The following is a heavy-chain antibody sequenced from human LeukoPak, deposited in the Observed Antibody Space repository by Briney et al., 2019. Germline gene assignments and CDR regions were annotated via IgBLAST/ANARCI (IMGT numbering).Heavy chain of an antibody. CDR1: GFTFSSYW. V-gene: IGHV3-74*01. Sequence: GGSLRLSCAASGFTFSSYWMHWVRQAPGKGLVWVSRINSDGSSTSYADSVKGRFTISRDNAKNTLYLQMNSLRAEDTAVYYCARASYCSSTSCPGSYYYYYMDVWGKGTTVTASS. D-gene: IGHD2-2*01. CDR3: ARASYCSSTSCPGSYYYYYMDV. CDR2: INSDGSST. J-gene: IGHJ6*03.